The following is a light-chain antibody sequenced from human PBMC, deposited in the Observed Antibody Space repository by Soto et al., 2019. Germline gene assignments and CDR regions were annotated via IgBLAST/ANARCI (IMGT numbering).Light chain of an antibody. CDR3: SAYTDSSTL. V-gene: IGLV2-14*01. J-gene: IGLJ1*01. Sequence: QSALTQPASVSGSPGQSITISCTGTSSDVGSYNYVSWYQQHPGKAPKLMIYGVSDRTSGISSRFSGSKSGNTASLTISGLQTEDEADYYCSAYTDSSTLFGTGTKLTVL. CDR1: SSDVGSYNY. CDR2: GVS.